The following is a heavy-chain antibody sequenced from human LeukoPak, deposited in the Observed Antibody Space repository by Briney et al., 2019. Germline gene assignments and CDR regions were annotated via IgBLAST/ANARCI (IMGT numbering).Heavy chain of an antibody. V-gene: IGHV1-8*01. CDR1: GYTFTSYD. CDR3: ARTNYDFWSGYTDAFDI. Sequence: ASVKASCKASGYTFTSYDINWVRQATGQGLEWMGWMNPNSGNTGYAQKFQGRVTITRNTSISTAYMELSSLRSEDTAVYYCARTNYDFWSGYTDAFDIWGQGTMVTVSS. CDR2: MNPNSGNT. J-gene: IGHJ3*02. D-gene: IGHD3-3*01.